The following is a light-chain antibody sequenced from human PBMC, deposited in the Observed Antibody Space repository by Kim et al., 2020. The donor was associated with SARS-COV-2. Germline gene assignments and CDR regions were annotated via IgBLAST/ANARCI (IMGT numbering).Light chain of an antibody. Sequence: AAVKLTCTLRSGTSNYAIAWHQQQPEKGPRYLMKVDNDGRHIKGDGIPDRFSGSSSGAERYLIISSLQSEDEADYYCQTWATGIRVFGGGTKLTVL. J-gene: IGLJ2*01. CDR3: QTWATGIRV. CDR1: SGTSNYA. CDR2: VDNDGRH. V-gene: IGLV4-69*01.